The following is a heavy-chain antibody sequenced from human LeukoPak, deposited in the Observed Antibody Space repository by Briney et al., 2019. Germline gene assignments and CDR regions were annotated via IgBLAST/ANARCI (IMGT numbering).Heavy chain of an antibody. Sequence: SQTLSLTCAVSGGSISSGGYSWSWIRQPPGKGLEWIGYIYYSGSTNYNPSLKSRVTISGDTSKNQFSLKLSSVTAADTAVYFCARVDYDGSGYNFDYWGQGTLVTVSS. CDR3: ARVDYDGSGYNFDY. V-gene: IGHV4-61*08. CDR2: IYYSGST. CDR1: GGSISSGGYS. D-gene: IGHD3-22*01. J-gene: IGHJ4*02.